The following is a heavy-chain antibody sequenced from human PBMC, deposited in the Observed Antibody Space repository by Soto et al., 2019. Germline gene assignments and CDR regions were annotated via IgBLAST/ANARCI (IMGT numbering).Heavy chain of an antibody. V-gene: IGHV3-30*01. J-gene: IGHJ4*02. CDR1: GFTFRSYA. CDR3: ARGDSNSWSDY. CDR2: ISYDGTNK. D-gene: IGHD6-13*01. Sequence: QVQLVESGGGVVQPGRSLRLSCAASGFTFRSYAMDWVRQAPGKGLEWVAVISYDGTNKYYADSMKGRFTISRDNSKNTLSLQMNSLRAEDTAVYYCARGDSNSWSDYWGQGTLVTVSS.